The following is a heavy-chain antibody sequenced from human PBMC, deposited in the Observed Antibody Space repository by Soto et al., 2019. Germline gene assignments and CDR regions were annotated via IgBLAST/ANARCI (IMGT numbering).Heavy chain of an antibody. CDR2: IDPSDSYA. J-gene: IGHJ5*02. V-gene: IGHV5-10-1*01. Sequence: LKISCKGSGYSFTTYWITWVRQVPGKGLEWMGRIDPSDSYANYSPSFQGHVTMSADKSISTAYLQWSSLKASDTAMYYCGRVRVDKAEGWFDPWGQGTLVTV. CDR3: GRVRVDKAEGWFDP. D-gene: IGHD5-12*01. CDR1: GYSFTTYW.